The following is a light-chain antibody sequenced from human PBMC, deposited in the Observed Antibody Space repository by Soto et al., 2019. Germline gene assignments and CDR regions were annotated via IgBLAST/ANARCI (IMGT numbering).Light chain of an antibody. J-gene: IGKJ5*01. V-gene: IGKV3-11*01. CDR2: DAS. Sequence: EIVLTQSPATLSLSPGERATLSCRASQSVSSSLAWHQQKPGQAPRLLIYDASNRATGIPARFSGSGSGTDFTLTISSLEPEDFAVYYCQQRSNWPPAITFGQGTRLEIK. CDR3: QQRSNWPPAIT. CDR1: QSVSSS.